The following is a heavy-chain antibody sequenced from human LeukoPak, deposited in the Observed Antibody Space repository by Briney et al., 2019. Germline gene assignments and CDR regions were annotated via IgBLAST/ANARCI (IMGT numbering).Heavy chain of an antibody. V-gene: IGHV3-21*01. CDR3: ASDSSRRLDDAFDI. J-gene: IGHJ3*02. CDR1: GFTFSSYS. D-gene: IGHD1-1*01. CDR2: ISSSSSYI. Sequence: PGGSLRLSCAASGFTFSSYSMNWVRQAPGKGLEWVSSISSSSSYIYYADSVKGRFTISRDNAKNSLYLQMNSLRAEDTAVYYCASDSSRRLDDAFDIWGQGTMVTVSS.